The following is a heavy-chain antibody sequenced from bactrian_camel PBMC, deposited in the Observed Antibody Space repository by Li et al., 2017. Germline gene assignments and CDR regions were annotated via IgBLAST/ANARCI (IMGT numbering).Heavy chain of an antibody. D-gene: IGHD5*01. Sequence: QLVESGGGSVQTGGSLTLSCAASGDAYGSNCMGYFRVAPGKGREAVAAISVGRKFVDDSVKGRFSISRDNAKNTVYLQMNGLKSEDTALYYCGTLQWGWALLYWGQGTQVTVS. CDR1: GDAYGSNC. J-gene: IGHJ4*01. V-gene: IGHV3S53*01. CDR2: ISVGRK. CDR3: GTLQWGWALLY.